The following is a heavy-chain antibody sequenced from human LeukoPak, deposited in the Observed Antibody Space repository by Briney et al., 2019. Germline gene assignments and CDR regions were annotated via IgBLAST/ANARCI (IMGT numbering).Heavy chain of an antibody. CDR3: ASLNYVWGSYRQKGYFQH. D-gene: IGHD3-16*02. Sequence: SQTLSLTCTVSGGSISSGSYYWSWIRQPAGKGLEWIGRIYTSGSTNYNPSLKSRVTISVDTSKNQFSLKLSSVTAADTAVYYCASLNYVWGSYRQKGYFQHWGQGTLVTVSP. V-gene: IGHV4-61*02. CDR2: IYTSGST. J-gene: IGHJ1*01. CDR1: GGSISSGSYY.